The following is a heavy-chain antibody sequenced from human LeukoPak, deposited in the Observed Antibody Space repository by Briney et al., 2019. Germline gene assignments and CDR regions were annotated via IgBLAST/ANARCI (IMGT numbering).Heavy chain of an antibody. Sequence: PGGSLRLSCAASGFTFSSYGMLWVRQAPGKGLEWVAFIRYDGSNKYYADSVKGRFTISRDNSKNTLYLQMNSLRAEDTAVYYCAKDPGYGDYRTQDYWGQGTLVTVSS. CDR3: AKDPGYGDYRTQDY. CDR2: IRYDGSNK. V-gene: IGHV3-30*02. CDR1: GFTFSSYG. J-gene: IGHJ4*02. D-gene: IGHD4-17*01.